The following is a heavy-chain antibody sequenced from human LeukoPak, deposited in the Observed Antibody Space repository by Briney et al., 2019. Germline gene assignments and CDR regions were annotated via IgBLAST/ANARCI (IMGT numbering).Heavy chain of an antibody. CDR1: GFTFSSYG. CDR2: IRYDGSNK. J-gene: IGHJ4*02. V-gene: IGHV3-30*02. D-gene: IGHD6-19*01. Sequence: GGSLRLSCAASGFTFSSYGMRWVRQAPGKGLEWVAFIRYDGSNKYYADSVKGRFTISRDNSKNTLYLQMNSLRAEDTAVYYCAKDPPYSSGWVDYWGQGTLVTVSS. CDR3: AKDPPYSSGWVDY.